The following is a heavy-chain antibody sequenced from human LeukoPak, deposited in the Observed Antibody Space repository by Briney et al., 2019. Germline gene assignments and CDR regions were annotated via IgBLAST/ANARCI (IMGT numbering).Heavy chain of an antibody. CDR3: RSGLTMVRGSFDY. D-gene: IGHD3-10*01. CDR2: IKQDGSEK. Sequence: GGSLRLSCAASGFIFSNYWMSWVRQAPGKGLEWVASIKQDGSEKKYVDSVKGRFTISRDNAKKSLYLQMNSLRAEDTAVYYSRSGLTMVRGSFDYWGQGTLVTVSS. J-gene: IGHJ4*02. CDR1: GFIFSNYW. V-gene: IGHV3-7*05.